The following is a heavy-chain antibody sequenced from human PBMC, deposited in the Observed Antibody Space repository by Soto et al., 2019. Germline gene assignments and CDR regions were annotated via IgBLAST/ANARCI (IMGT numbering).Heavy chain of an antibody. Sequence: QVQLVQSGAEVKGPGSSVKVSCKASGDTFNFYSINWVRQAPGLGLEWMGRVNPILSMSNFAQRFQGRVTMTADKSTSTAYMELSGLRSEDTAIYYCATSYGSGYRAFDYWVQGALVTVSS. J-gene: IGHJ4*02. CDR2: VNPILSMS. CDR1: GDTFNFYS. D-gene: IGHD3-10*01. CDR3: ATSYGSGYRAFDY. V-gene: IGHV1-69*04.